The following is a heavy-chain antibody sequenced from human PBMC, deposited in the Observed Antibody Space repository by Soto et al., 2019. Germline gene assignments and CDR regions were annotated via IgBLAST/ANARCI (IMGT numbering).Heavy chain of an antibody. CDR2: ISGSGGAT. D-gene: IGHD3-10*01. V-gene: IGHV3-23*01. CDR3: AGTFGSGGGDYFYGMDV. Sequence: EVQLLDSGGGLVQPGGSLRLSCAGSGFTFSSYAMSWVRQAPGKGLEWVSAISGSGGATYYADSGKGRFTISRDNTKNTLYLQMSILRVEDTAVYYCAGTFGSGGGDYFYGMDVWGQGTTVTVSS. CDR1: GFTFSSYA. J-gene: IGHJ6*02.